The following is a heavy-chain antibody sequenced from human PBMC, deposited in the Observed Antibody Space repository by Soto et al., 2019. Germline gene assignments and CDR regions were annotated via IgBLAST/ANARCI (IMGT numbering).Heavy chain of an antibody. CDR2: LWFDGSNK. Sequence: GGSLRLSCAASGFTFSSYGMHWVRQAPGKGLEWVAVLWFDGSNKYYADSVKGRFTISRDNSKNTLYLQMNSLRAEDTAVYYCAAYSSVWYSYYYYGMDVWGQGTTVTVSS. J-gene: IGHJ6*02. CDR1: GFTFSSYG. V-gene: IGHV3-33*01. D-gene: IGHD6-19*01. CDR3: AAYSSVWYSYYYYGMDV.